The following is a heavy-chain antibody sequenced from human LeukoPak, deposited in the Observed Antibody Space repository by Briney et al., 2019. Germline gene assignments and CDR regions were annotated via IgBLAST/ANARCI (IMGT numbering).Heavy chain of an antibody. J-gene: IGHJ4*02. D-gene: IGHD6-13*01. CDR3: ARLKLAAADKYYFDY. CDR2: IYYSGST. Sequence: SETLSLTCTVSGGSISSSSYYWGWVRQPPGKGLEWIGSIYYSGSTYYNPSLKSRVTISVDTPKNQFSLKLSSVTAADTAVYYCARLKLAAADKYYFDYWGQGTLVTVSS. CDR1: GGSISSSSYY. V-gene: IGHV4-39*01.